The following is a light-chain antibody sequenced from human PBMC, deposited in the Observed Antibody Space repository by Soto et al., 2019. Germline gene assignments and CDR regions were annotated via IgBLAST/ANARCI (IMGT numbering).Light chain of an antibody. J-gene: IGLJ1*01. CDR2: EVS. CDR3: SSYTTSSTLLYV. Sequence: QSALTQPASVSGSPGQSITISCTGTSSDVGGYNSASWYQQHPGKAPKLMIYEVSNRPSGVSNRFSGSKSGNTASLTISGLQAEDEADYYCSSYTTSSTLLYVFGTGTKLTVL. CDR1: SSDVGGYNS. V-gene: IGLV2-14*01.